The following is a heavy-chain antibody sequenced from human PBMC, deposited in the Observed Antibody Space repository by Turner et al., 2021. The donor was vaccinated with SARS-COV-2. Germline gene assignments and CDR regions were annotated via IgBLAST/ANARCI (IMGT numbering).Heavy chain of an antibody. CDR3: ARPFGTAVVPPS. CDR2: MYSGGSK. Sequence: EVQLVETGGGLIQPGGSLRLSCAASGFVVSSNSMIRVRQAPGRGLEWISGMYSGGSKYYADSVKGRFTISRDSSKNTLYLQMNSLRAEDTAVYYCARPFGTAVVPPSWGQGTTVTVSS. D-gene: IGHD2-2*01. J-gene: IGHJ6*02. V-gene: IGHV3-53*02. CDR1: GFVVSSNS.